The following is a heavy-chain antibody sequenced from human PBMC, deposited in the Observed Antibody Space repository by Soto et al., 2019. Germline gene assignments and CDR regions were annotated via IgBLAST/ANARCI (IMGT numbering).Heavy chain of an antibody. Sequence: QVQLVQSGAEVKKPGASVKVSCKASGYTFTGYYMHWVRQAPGQGLEWMGWINPNSGGTSYAQKFQGWVTMTRDTSISTAYMELSRLRSDDTAVYYCARDLVAAGYGMDVWGQGTTVTVSS. CDR1: GYTFTGYY. V-gene: IGHV1-2*04. J-gene: IGHJ6*02. D-gene: IGHD2-8*02. CDR2: INPNSGGT. CDR3: ARDLVAAGYGMDV.